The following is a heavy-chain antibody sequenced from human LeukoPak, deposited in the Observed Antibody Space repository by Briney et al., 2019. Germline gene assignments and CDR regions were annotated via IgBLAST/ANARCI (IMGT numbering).Heavy chain of an antibody. J-gene: IGHJ6*03. CDR2: IRYDGSNK. CDR3: AKDPLAYYDFWSGYERIDYYYMDV. V-gene: IGHV3-30*02. CDR1: GFTFSSYG. D-gene: IGHD3-3*01. Sequence: PGGSLRLSCAASGFTFSSYGMHWVRQAPGKGLEWVAFIRYDGSNKYYADSVKGRFTISRDNSKNTLYLQMNSLRPEDTAVYYCAKDPLAYYDFWSGYERIDYYYMDVWGRGTTVTVSS.